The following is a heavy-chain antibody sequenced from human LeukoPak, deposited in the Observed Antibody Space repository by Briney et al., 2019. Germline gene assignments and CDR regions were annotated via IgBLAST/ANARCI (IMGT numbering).Heavy chain of an antibody. J-gene: IGHJ2*01. V-gene: IGHV4-59*08. D-gene: IGHD3-10*01. Sequence: PSETLSLTCTVSGGSISSYYWSWIRQPPGKGLEWIGYIYYSGSTNYNPSLKSRVTISVDTSKNQFSLKLSSVTAADTAVYYCASSLGPPDWYFDLWGRGTLVTVSS. CDR3: ASSLGPPDWYFDL. CDR1: GGSISSYY. CDR2: IYYSGST.